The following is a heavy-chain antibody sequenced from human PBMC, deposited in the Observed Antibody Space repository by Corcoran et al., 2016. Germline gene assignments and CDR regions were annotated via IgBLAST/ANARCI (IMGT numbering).Heavy chain of an antibody. CDR2: IIPIFGTA. J-gene: IGHJ4*02. V-gene: IGHV1-69*01. Sequence: QVQLVQSGAEVKKPGSSVKVSCKASGGTFSSYAISWVRQAPGQGLEWMGGIIPIFGTANYAQKFQGRVTITADESTSTAYMELSSLRSEDTAVYYCATPPGRQQLPVSWYYFDYWGQGTLVTVSS. CDR3: ATPPGRQQLPVSWYYFDY. D-gene: IGHD6-13*01. CDR1: GGTFSSYA.